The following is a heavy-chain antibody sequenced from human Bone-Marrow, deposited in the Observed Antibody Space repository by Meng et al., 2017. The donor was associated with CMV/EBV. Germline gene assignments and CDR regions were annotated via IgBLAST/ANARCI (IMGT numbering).Heavy chain of an antibody. CDR2: IYYSGST. V-gene: IGHV4-59*01. CDR1: GGSSSSYY. D-gene: IGHD6-6*01. J-gene: IGHJ4*02. CDR3: ARGLGY. Sequence: GSRRLTCTVSGGSSSSYYWSWIRQPPGKGLEWIGYIYYSGSTNYNPSLRSRVTISVDTSKNQFSLKLSSVTAADTAVYYCARGLGYWGQGTLVTVSS.